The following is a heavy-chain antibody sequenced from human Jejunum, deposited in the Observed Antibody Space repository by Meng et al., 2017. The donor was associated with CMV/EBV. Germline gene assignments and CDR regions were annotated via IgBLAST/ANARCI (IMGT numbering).Heavy chain of an antibody. CDR2: ISWNSGSI. Sequence: SGFTFDDYAMHWVRQAPGKGLEWVSGISWNSGSIGYADSVKGRFTISRDNAKNSLYLQMNSLRAEDTALYYCARGGYPVDYYGMDVWGQGTTVTVSS. J-gene: IGHJ6*02. CDR1: GFTFDDYA. D-gene: IGHD3-16*02. CDR3: ARGGYPVDYYGMDV. V-gene: IGHV3-9*01.